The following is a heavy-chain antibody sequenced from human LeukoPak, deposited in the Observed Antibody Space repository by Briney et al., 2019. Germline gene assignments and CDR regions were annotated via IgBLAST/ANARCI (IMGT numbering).Heavy chain of an antibody. J-gene: IGHJ5*02. CDR3: ARQGRYYGSGRHWFDP. D-gene: IGHD3-10*01. CDR2: IYYSGST. CDR1: GGSISSYY. Sequence: SETLSLTCTVSGGSISSYYWSWIRQPPGKGLEWIGYIYYSGSTNYNPSLKSRGTKSVDTSKNQFSLKLSSVTAADTAVYYCARQGRYYGSGRHWFDPWGQGTLVTVSS. V-gene: IGHV4-59*08.